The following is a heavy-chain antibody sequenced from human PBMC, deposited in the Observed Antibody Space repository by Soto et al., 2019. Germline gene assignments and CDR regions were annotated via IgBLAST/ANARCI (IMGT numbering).Heavy chain of an antibody. CDR1: GFTISSHW. J-gene: IGHJ4*02. V-gene: IGHV3-74*01. D-gene: IGHD5-12*01. Sequence: GGSLRLSCAASGFTISSHWMHWVRQPPGKGLVWVSRINPDGSATSHADPVKARFTISRDNTKNTLYLQVNSLRAEDTAVYYCARSFSGYDDYWGQGTLVNVSS. CDR3: ARSFSGYDDY. CDR2: INPDGSAT.